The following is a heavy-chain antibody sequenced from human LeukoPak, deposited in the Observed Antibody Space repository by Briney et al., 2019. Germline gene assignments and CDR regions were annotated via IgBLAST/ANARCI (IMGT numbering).Heavy chain of an antibody. Sequence: SETLSLTCTVSGGSISSGSYYWSWIRQPAGKGLEWIGRIYTSGSTNYNPSLKSRVTISVDTSKNQFPLKLSSVTAADTAVYYCARAYCGGDCSVDYWGQGTLVTVSS. CDR2: IYTSGST. V-gene: IGHV4-61*02. CDR3: ARAYCGGDCSVDY. CDR1: GGSISSGSYY. D-gene: IGHD2-21*02. J-gene: IGHJ4*02.